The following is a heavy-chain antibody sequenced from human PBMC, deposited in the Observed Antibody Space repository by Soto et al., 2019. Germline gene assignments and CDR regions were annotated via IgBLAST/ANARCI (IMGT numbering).Heavy chain of an antibody. V-gene: IGHV4-39*01. CDR2: IFYSGTT. CDR3: AHEMEWMLQIFNP. J-gene: IGHJ5*02. Sequence: SETLSLTCTVSGGSISSSGNHWDWIRQPPGKGLEWIASIFYSGTTYYNPSLKSRVTISVDTFKNQFSLKVNSVTAADTAVYYCAHEMEWMLQIFNPWGQGILVTVS. CDR1: GGSISSSGNH. D-gene: IGHD3-3*01.